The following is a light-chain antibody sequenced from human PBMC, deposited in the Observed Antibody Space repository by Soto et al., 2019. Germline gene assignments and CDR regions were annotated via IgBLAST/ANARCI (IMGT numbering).Light chain of an antibody. J-gene: IGKJ5*01. CDR3: QQYNNWPIT. Sequence: EIVLTQSPDTLSLSPGERATLSCRASQSISSTHLVWYQQKPGQAPSLLIFGASSRATGIPDRFSGSGSGTEFTLTISSLQSEDFAVYYCQQYNNWPITFGQGTRLEIK. V-gene: IGKV3D-15*01. CDR1: QSISST. CDR2: GAS.